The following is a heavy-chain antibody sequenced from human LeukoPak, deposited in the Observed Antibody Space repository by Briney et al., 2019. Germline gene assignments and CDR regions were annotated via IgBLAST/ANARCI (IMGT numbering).Heavy chain of an antibody. D-gene: IGHD2-8*01. J-gene: IGHJ4*02. CDR2: ISAYNGNT. V-gene: IGHV1-18*01. Sequence: ASVKVSCKASGYTFTSYGISWVRQAPGQGLEWMGWISAYNGNTNYAQKLQGRVTMTTDTSTSTAYMELRSLRSDDTAVYYCARVGLLYPRVGYFFDYWGQGTLVTVSS. CDR3: ARVGLLYPRVGYFFDY. CDR1: GYTFTSYG.